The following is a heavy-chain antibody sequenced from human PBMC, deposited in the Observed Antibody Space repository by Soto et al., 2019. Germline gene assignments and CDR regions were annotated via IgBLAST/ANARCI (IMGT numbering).Heavy chain of an antibody. Sequence: EVQVVESGGGLVQPGGSLRLSCEASGFTFSDHYMDWVRQAPGKGLEWVGRIKNKDNRYTTEYAPSVKGRFTISRDDSNNSLYLQMNSLKAEDTALYYCARVRLGATTRYFDYWGRGTLVSVSS. CDR3: ARVRLGATTRYFDY. V-gene: IGHV3-72*01. J-gene: IGHJ4*02. CDR1: GFTFSDHY. D-gene: IGHD1-26*01. CDR2: IKNKDNRYTT.